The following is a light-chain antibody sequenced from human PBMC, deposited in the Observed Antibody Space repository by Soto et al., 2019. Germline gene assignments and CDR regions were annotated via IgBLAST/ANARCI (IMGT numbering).Light chain of an antibody. Sequence: VQMNQSPSSWSASGGGGVTGGCRASQGISSWLAWYQQKPGKAPKLLIYAASSLQSGVPSRFSGSGSGTDFTLTISSLQPEDFATYYCQHAQSFPLTFGGGTKADI. J-gene: IGKJ4*01. CDR2: AAS. CDR3: QHAQSFPLT. V-gene: IGKV1-12*01. CDR1: QGISSW.